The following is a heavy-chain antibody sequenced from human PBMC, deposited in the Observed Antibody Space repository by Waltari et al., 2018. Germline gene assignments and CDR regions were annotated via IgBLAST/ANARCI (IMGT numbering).Heavy chain of an antibody. Sequence: QVQLQESGPGLVKPSETLSLTCSVSGGSISDYYWSWIRQPAGKGLEWIGRTYSTGRTDYNPSLKGRVTISVDTSKNQFSLKLTSVTAADTAVYYCTRQNFWSAYSDFWGQGTLVTVSS. J-gene: IGHJ4*02. D-gene: IGHD3-3*01. CDR1: GGSISDYY. V-gene: IGHV4-4*07. CDR3: TRQNFWSAYSDF. CDR2: TYSTGRT.